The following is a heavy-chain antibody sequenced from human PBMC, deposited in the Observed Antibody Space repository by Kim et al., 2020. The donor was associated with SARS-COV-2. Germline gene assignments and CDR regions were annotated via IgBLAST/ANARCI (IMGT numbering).Heavy chain of an antibody. Sequence: GGSLRLSCAASGFTFSSYWMSWVRQAPGKGLEWVANIKQDGSEKYYVYSVKGRFTISRDNAKNSLYLQMNSLRAEDTAVYYCARVWQGFGKVFDYWGQGTLVTVSS. J-gene: IGHJ4*02. CDR1: GFTFSSYW. V-gene: IGHV3-7*01. CDR2: IKQDGSEK. CDR3: ARVWQGFGKVFDY. D-gene: IGHD3-10*01.